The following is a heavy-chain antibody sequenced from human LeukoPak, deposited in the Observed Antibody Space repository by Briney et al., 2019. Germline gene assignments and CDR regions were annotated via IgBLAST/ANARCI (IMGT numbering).Heavy chain of an antibody. CDR1: GGSFSGYY. V-gene: IGHV4-34*01. CDR2: INHSGST. Sequence: PSETLSLTCAVYGGSFSGYYWSWIRQPPGKGLEWIGEINHSGSTNYNPSLKSRVTISVDTSKNQFSLKLSSVTAADTAVYYCVRGRLSLYGSGSYYEYNWFDPWGQGTLVTVSS. J-gene: IGHJ5*02. CDR3: VRGRLSLYGSGSYYEYNWFDP. D-gene: IGHD3-10*01.